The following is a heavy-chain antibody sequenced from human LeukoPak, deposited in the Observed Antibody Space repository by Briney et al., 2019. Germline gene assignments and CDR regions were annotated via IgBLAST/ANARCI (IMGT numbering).Heavy chain of an antibody. CDR3: ATGFPITSYYYYYGMDV. CDR2: FDPADGET. Sequence: GGSLRLSCAASGFTFNSYWMTWVRQAPGKGLEWMGGFDPADGETIYAQKFQGRVTMAEDTSTGTASMELSSLRFEDTAVYYCATGFPITSYYYYYGMDVWGQGTTVTVSS. D-gene: IGHD5-24*01. CDR1: GFTFNSYW. V-gene: IGHV1-24*01. J-gene: IGHJ6*02.